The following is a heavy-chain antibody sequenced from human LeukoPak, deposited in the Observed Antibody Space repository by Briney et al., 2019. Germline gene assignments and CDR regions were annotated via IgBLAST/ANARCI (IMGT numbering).Heavy chain of an antibody. V-gene: IGHV3-33*01. CDR3: ARYYSNELRFLEWLTGNPYGMDV. D-gene: IGHD3-3*01. Sequence: GGSLRLSCAASGFTFSSYGMHWVRQAPGKGLEWVAVIWYDGSNKYYADSVKGRFTISRDNSKNTLYLQMNSLRAEDTAVYYCARYYSNELRFLEWLTGNPYGMDVWGQGTTVTVSS. CDR2: IWYDGSNK. J-gene: IGHJ6*02. CDR1: GFTFSSYG.